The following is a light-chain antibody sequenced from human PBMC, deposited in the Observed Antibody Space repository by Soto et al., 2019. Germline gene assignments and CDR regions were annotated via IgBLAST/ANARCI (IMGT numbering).Light chain of an antibody. CDR3: QQSYSSPLT. CDR1: QSISHY. Sequence: DIQMTQSPSSLSASVGDRVSISCRASQSISHYLDWYQEKPGKAPRLLIYSASSLQSGVPSRFSGSGSGTDFTLTISSLQPEDFATYYCQQSYSSPLTFGGGTKVDIK. V-gene: IGKV1-39*01. J-gene: IGKJ4*01. CDR2: SAS.